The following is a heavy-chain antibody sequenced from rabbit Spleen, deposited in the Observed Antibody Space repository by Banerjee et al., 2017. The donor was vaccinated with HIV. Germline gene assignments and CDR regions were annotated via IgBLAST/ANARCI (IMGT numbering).Heavy chain of an antibody. V-gene: IGHV1S45*01. J-gene: IGHJ4*01. CDR3: ARLGAGISYWMHEYYFNL. CDR2: IDAGSSGFT. CDR1: GVSFSSSSY. D-gene: IGHD8-1*01. Sequence: QEQLVESGGGLVKPGASLTLTCTASGVSFSSSSYMCWVRQAPGKGLEWIACIDAGSSGFTYFASWAKGRFTISKTSSTTVTLQVTSLTAADTATYFCARLGAGISYWMHEYYFNLWGPGPWSPS.